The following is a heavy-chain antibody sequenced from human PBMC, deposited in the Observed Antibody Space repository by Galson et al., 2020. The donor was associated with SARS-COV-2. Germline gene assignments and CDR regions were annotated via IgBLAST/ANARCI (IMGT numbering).Heavy chain of an antibody. CDR2: IYYSGST. Sequence: SETLSLTCTVSGGSISSGGYYWSWIRQHPGKGLEWIGYIYYSGSTYYNPSLKSRVTISVDTSKNQFSLKLSSVTAADTAVYYCARGAMVRGVGFDPWGQGTLVTVSS. CDR1: GGSISSGGYY. D-gene: IGHD3-10*01. V-gene: IGHV4-31*03. CDR3: ARGAMVRGVGFDP. J-gene: IGHJ5*02.